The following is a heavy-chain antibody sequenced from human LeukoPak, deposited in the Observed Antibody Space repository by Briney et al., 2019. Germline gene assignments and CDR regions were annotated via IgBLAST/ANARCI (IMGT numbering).Heavy chain of an antibody. V-gene: IGHV5-51*01. CDR2: IYPGDSDT. D-gene: IGHD6-19*01. Sequence: GESLKISGKGSGYSFTSYWIGWVRPMPGKGLEWMVIIYPGDSDTRYSTSFQRQVTISADKYISTAYLQWSSLKASDTAMYYCARLVTVAGTDIAEYFQHWGQGTLVTVSS. CDR1: GYSFTSYW. J-gene: IGHJ1*01. CDR3: ARLVTVAGTDIAEYFQH.